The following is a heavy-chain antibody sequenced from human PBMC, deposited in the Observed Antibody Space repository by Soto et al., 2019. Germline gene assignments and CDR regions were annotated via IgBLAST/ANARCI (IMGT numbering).Heavy chain of an antibody. Sequence: QVQLVESGGGVVQPGRSLRLSCAASGFTFSSYGMHWVRQAPGKGLEWVAVIWYDGSNKYYADSVKGRFTISRDNSKNTLYLQMNSLRAEDTAVYYCARGGGYSGYDWAYYFDYWGQGTLVTVSS. V-gene: IGHV3-33*01. J-gene: IGHJ4*02. CDR2: IWYDGSNK. D-gene: IGHD5-12*01. CDR1: GFTFSSYG. CDR3: ARGGGYSGYDWAYYFDY.